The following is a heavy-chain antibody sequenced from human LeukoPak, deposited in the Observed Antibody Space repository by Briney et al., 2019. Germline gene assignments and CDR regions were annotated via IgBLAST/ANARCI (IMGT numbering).Heavy chain of an antibody. CDR1: GYSFTTYG. V-gene: IGHV1-18*01. Sequence: AASVKVSCKASGYSFTTYGISWVRQAPGQGLEWMGWISTYNGNTNYAQKLQGRVTLTTDTSTSTTYMELRSLRSDDTAVYYCARDRATDAFDIWGKGHWSPSLQ. J-gene: IGHJ3*02. CDR2: ISTYNGNT. D-gene: IGHD1-26*01. CDR3: ARDRATDAFDI.